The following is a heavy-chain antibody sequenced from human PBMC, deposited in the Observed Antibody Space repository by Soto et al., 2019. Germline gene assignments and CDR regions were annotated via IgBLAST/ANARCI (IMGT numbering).Heavy chain of an antibody. J-gene: IGHJ5*02. D-gene: IGHD2-2*01. Sequence: QVQLQESGPGLVKPSQTLSLTCTVSGGSISSGGYYWSWIRQHPGKGLEWIGYIYYSGSTYYNPSLKSRATISVDTSKNQFSLKRSSVTAADTAVYYCARGEDVVVPAAILSGWFDPWGQGTLVTVSS. V-gene: IGHV4-31*03. CDR2: IYYSGST. CDR3: ARGEDVVVPAAILSGWFDP. CDR1: GGSISSGGYY.